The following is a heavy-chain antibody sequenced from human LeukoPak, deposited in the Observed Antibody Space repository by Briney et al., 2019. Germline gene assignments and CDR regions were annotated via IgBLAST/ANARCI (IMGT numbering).Heavy chain of an antibody. CDR1: GVTFSGSA. CDR3: TSTYYDILTGYYHFDY. V-gene: IGHV3-73*01. D-gene: IGHD3-9*01. J-gene: IGHJ4*02. CDR2: IRSKANSYAT. Sequence: GGSLKLSCAASGVTFSGSAMRWVRQASGEGLEWVGRIRSKANSYATAYAASVKGRFTISRDDSKNTAYLQMNSLKTEDTAVYYCTSTYYDILTGYYHFDYWGQGTLVTVSS.